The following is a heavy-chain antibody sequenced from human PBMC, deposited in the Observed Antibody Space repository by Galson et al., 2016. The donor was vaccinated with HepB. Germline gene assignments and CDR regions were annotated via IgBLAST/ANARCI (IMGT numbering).Heavy chain of an antibody. CDR1: GDTFSSYA. V-gene: IGHV1-69*04. CDR2: IIPILGIA. J-gene: IGHJ5*02. CDR3: ARGGVPAAGGWFDP. Sequence: SVKVSCKASGDTFSSYAISWVRQAPGQGLEWMGRIIPILGIANYAQKFQGRVTITADKSTSTAYMELSSLRSEDTAVYYCARGGVPAAGGWFDPWGQGTRVTVSS. D-gene: IGHD2-2*01.